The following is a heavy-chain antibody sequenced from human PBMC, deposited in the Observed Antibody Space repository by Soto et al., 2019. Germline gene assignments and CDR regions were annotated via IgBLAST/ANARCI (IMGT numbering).Heavy chain of an antibody. CDR2: IYWNDDK. CDR3: AHRRGIAAIATFDY. J-gene: IGHJ4*02. Sequence: QITLEESGPSLVKPTQTLTLTCTFSGFSLKNSGVGVAWIRQPPGKALEWLALIYWNDDKRYSPTLKNRININKDTSKNQVVLTLTNRDTVDTCTYYWAHRRGIAAIATFDYWGQGMLVTVSS. D-gene: IGHD6-13*01. V-gene: IGHV2-5*01. CDR1: GFSLKNSGVG.